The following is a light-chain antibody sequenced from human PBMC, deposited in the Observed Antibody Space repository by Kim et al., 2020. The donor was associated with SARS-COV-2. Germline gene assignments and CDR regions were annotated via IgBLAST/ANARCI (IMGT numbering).Light chain of an antibody. CDR2: GAS. Sequence: EVVMTQSPATLSVSPGERATLSCRASQSVSSSLAWYQQKPGQAPRLLIYGASTSATGIPARFSGSGSGTEFTRTISSLQSEDFAVYYWKQYKIWPPRNFGGGTKVDIK. CDR1: QSVSSS. CDR3: KQYKIWPPRN. V-gene: IGKV3-15*01. J-gene: IGKJ4*01.